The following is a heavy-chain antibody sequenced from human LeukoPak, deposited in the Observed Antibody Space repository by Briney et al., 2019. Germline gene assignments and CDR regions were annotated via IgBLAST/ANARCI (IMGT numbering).Heavy chain of an antibody. Sequence: SETLSLTRTVSGGSISSSSYYWSWIRQPPGKGLEWIGYIYYSGSTNYNPSLKSRVTISVDTSKNQFSLKLSSVTAADTAVYYCARQYYYGSGSYYKFLSPWGQGTLVTVSS. CDR3: ARQYYYGSGSYYKFLSP. CDR2: IYYSGST. D-gene: IGHD3-10*01. CDR1: GGSISSSSYY. J-gene: IGHJ5*02. V-gene: IGHV4-61*01.